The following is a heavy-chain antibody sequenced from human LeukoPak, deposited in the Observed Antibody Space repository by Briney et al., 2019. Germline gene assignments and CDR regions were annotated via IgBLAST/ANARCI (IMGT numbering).Heavy chain of an antibody. Sequence: SSETLSLTCTVSGGSISSYYWSWIRQPPGKGLEWIGYIYYSGSTNYNPSLKSRVTISVDTSKNQFSLKLSSVTAADTAVYYCAREGPDSGWYGRNYYYYYGMDVWGQGTTVTVSS. CDR2: IYYSGST. D-gene: IGHD6-19*01. CDR3: AREGPDSGWYGRNYYYYYGMDV. J-gene: IGHJ6*02. V-gene: IGHV4-59*01. CDR1: GGSISSYY.